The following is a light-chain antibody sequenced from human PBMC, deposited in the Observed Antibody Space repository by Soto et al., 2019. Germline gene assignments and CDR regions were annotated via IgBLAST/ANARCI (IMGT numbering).Light chain of an antibody. V-gene: IGLV2-14*01. CDR3: SSYTSQSTVV. J-gene: IGLJ3*02. CDR1: SSDVGGYNY. CDR2: DVS. Sequence: QSALTQPASVSGSPGQSIAISCTGTSSDVGGYNYVSWYQQPPGKAPKLIIYDVSDRPSGVSNRFSGSKSGNTASLTISGFQADDEADYYCSSYTSQSTVVFGGGTKVTVL.